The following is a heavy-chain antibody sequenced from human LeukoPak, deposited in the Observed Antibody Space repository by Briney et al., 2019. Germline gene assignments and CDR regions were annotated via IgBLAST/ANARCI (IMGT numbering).Heavy chain of an antibody. Sequence: SETLSLTCAVSGASIRSSSNSWSWFRQPPGKGLEWIGDIYSSGSASYNPSLQSRLLTSIDTSKNHFSLELSSVTAADTAVYFCAKADLPVRSPYNWFDPWGQGTLVTVSS. CDR1: GASIRSSSNS. J-gene: IGHJ5*02. D-gene: IGHD3-10*01. CDR2: IYSSGSA. CDR3: AKADLPVRSPYNWFDP. V-gene: IGHV4-30-4*07.